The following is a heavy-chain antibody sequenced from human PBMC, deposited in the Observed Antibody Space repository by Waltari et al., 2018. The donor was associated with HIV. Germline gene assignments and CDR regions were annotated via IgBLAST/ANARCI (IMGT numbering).Heavy chain of an antibody. CDR2: IYYSGST. CDR3: ACGYDYVWGSYRRGWFDP. J-gene: IGHJ5*02. CDR1: GGSISSYY. D-gene: IGHD3-16*02. V-gene: IGHV4-59*01. Sequence: QVQLQESGPGLVKPSETLSLTCTVSGGSISSYYWSWIRQPLGKGLEWIGYIYYSGSTNYNPSLKSRVTISVDTSKNQFSLKLSSVTAADTAVYYCACGYDYVWGSYRRGWFDPWGQGTLVTVSS.